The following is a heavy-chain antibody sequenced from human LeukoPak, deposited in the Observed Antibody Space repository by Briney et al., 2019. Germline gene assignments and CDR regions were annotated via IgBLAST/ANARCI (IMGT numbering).Heavy chain of an antibody. CDR2: VNYSGST. CDR1: GVSISSYY. V-gene: IGHV4-59*01. Sequence: KPSESLSLTCTVSGVSISSYYWSWIRQPSGKGLEWIGYVNYSGSTNYNPSLKSRVTISVDTSKHQFSLRLSSVTAADTAVYYCARAPGEIAAAPDYWGQGTLVTVSS. D-gene: IGHD6-13*01. J-gene: IGHJ4*02. CDR3: ARAPGEIAAAPDY.